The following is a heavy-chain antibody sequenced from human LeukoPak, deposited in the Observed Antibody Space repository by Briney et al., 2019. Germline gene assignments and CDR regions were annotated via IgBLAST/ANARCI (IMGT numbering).Heavy chain of an antibody. CDR3: ARDRGVALQLWTDLDY. Sequence: GGSLRLSCAASGFTFSSYAMTWVRQAPGKGLEWVSTFSGSGSSTYYADSVKGRFTISRDNAKKSLFLQMNSLRAEDTAVYYCARDRGVALQLWTDLDYWGQGTLVTVSS. V-gene: IGHV3-23*01. CDR1: GFTFSSYA. CDR2: FSGSGSST. J-gene: IGHJ4*02. D-gene: IGHD5-18*01.